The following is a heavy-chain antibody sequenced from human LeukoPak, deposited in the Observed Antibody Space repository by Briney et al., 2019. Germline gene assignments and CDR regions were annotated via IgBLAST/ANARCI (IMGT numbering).Heavy chain of an antibody. CDR2: INEGSTNI. D-gene: IGHD2-15*01. Sequence: GGSLRLSCAASGFSFNTYSMNWIRQAPGKGLEWISCINEGSTNIYYADSVKGRFTISRDNARNSLYMQMNSLRAEDTAVYYCARDKGGPDYWGQGTLVTVSS. CDR1: GFSFNTYS. V-gene: IGHV3-48*01. J-gene: IGHJ4*02. CDR3: ARDKGGPDY.